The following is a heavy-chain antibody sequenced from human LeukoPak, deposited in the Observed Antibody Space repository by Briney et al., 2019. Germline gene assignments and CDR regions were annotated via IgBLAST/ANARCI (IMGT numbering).Heavy chain of an antibody. D-gene: IGHD2-21*02. CDR1: GGSISSSSYY. CDR2: IYYSGST. Sequence: SETLYLTCTVSGGSISSSSYYWGWIRQPPGKGLEWIGTIYYSGSTYCNPSLKSRVTISVDSSKNQSSLKLSSVTAADTAVYYCARGDSSVQIDYWGQGTLVTVSS. CDR3: ARGDSSVQIDY. J-gene: IGHJ4*02. V-gene: IGHV4-39*01.